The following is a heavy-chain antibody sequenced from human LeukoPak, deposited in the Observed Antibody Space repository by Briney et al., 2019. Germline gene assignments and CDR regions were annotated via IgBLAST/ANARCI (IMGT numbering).Heavy chain of an antibody. CDR3: AKGPGYCSGGSCSTPLDY. CDR2: ISYDGSNK. Sequence: GGSLRLSCAASGFTFSSYGMHWVRQAPGKGLEWVAVISYDGSNKYYADSVKGRFTISRDNSKNTLYLQMNSLRAEDTAVYYCAKGPGYCSGGSCSTPLDYWGQGTLVTVSS. D-gene: IGHD2-15*01. J-gene: IGHJ4*02. CDR1: GFTFSSYG. V-gene: IGHV3-30*18.